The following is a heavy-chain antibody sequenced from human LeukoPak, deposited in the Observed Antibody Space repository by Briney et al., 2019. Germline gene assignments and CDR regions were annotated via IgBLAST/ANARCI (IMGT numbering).Heavy chain of an antibody. D-gene: IGHD1-7*01. CDR3: ARGGGIQRNYYFDY. CDR2: IKQDGSEK. V-gene: IGHV3-7*01. Sequence: PGGSQRLSCAASGFTFSSYWMSWVRQAPGKGLEWVANIKQDGSEKYYVDSVKGRFTISRDNAKNSLYLQMNSLRAEDTAVYYCARGGGIQRNYYFDYWGQGTLVTVSS. J-gene: IGHJ4*02. CDR1: GFTFSSYW.